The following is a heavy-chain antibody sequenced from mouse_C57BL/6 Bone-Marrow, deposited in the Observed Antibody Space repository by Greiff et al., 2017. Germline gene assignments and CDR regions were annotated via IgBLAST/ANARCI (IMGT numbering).Heavy chain of an antibody. CDR3: TRSDYYGSSYGDAMDY. Sequence: VQLQQPGAELVMPGASVKLSCKASGYTFTSYWMHWVKQRPGQGLEWIGEIDPSDSDTNYNQKFKGKATLAADTSSSTAYLQLSSLTADDSAVYCCTRSDYYGSSYGDAMDYWGQGTSVTVSS. CDR2: IDPSDSDT. J-gene: IGHJ4*01. CDR1: GYTFTSYW. V-gene: IGHV1-69*01. D-gene: IGHD1-1*01.